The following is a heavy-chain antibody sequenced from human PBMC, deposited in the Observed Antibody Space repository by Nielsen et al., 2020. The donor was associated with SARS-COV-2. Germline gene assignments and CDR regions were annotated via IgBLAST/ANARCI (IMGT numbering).Heavy chain of an antibody. Sequence: GGSLRLSCAASGFTFNNYEMNWVRQAPGKGLEWVSGINWNGGSTGYADSVKGRFTISRDNAKNSLYLQMNSLRAEDTALYHCARQADEYSSPGGDYWGQGTLVTVSS. CDR3: ARQADEYSSPGGDY. CDR1: GFTFNNYE. D-gene: IGHD6-6*01. CDR2: INWNGGST. V-gene: IGHV3-20*01. J-gene: IGHJ4*02.